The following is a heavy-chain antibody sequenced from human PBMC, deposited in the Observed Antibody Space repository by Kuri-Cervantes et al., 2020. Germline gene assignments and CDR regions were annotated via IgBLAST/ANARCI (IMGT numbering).Heavy chain of an antibody. V-gene: IGHV4-4*07. CDR3: ATDYSGSYFDY. J-gene: IGHJ4*02. CDR1: GGSISSYY. Sequence: GSLRLSCTVSGGSISSYYWSWIRQPAGKGLEWIGHIYTSGRTNYNPSLKSRVTMSVDTSRNQFSLKLSSVTAADTAVYYCATDYSGSYFDYWGQGTLVTVSS. CDR2: IYTSGRT. D-gene: IGHD1-26*01.